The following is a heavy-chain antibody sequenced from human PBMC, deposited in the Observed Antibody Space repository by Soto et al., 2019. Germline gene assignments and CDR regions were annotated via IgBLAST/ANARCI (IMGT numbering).Heavy chain of an antibody. J-gene: IGHJ5*02. V-gene: IGHV4-30-2*01. CDR3: ARGLLYNWFDP. CDR1: GGSISSGGYS. Sequence: SETLSLTCAVSGGSISSGGYSWSWIRQPPGKGLEWIGYTYHSGSTYYNPSLKSRVTISVDRSKNQFSLKLSSVTAADTAVYYCARGLLYNWFDPWGQGTLVTVSS. CDR2: TYHSGST. D-gene: IGHD2-15*01.